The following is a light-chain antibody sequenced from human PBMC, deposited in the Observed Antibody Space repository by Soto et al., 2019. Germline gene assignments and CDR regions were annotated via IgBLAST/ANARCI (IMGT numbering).Light chain of an antibody. J-gene: IGKJ1*01. Sequence: IRVTQFASTLSASVGDRVTITCRASQSIXSWLGWYQRKPGKAPKLLISKASYLQSSVPSTFIGSGSGTEFTLIISSLQPDDFATYYCQQYKSYASWTFGQGTKVDIK. CDR2: KAS. CDR1: QSIXSW. V-gene: IGKV1-5*03. CDR3: QQYKSYASWT.